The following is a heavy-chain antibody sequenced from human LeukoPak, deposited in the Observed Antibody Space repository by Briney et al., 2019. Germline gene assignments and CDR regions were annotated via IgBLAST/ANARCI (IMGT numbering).Heavy chain of an antibody. CDR2: IYSGGST. V-gene: IGHV3-53*01. CDR3: ARAGSGSYYQNAFDI. Sequence: GGSLRLSCAASGFTVSSNYMSWVRQAPGKGLEWVSVIYSGGSTYYADSVKGRFTISRDNSKNTLYLQMNSLRAEDTAVYYCARAGSGSYYQNAFDIWGQGTMVTVSS. CDR1: GFTVSSNY. D-gene: IGHD3-10*01. J-gene: IGHJ3*02.